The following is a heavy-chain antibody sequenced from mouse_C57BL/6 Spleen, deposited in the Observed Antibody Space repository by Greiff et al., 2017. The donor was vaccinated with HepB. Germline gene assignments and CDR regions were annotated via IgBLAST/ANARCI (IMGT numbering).Heavy chain of an antibody. J-gene: IGHJ1*03. Sequence: VRLQQSGSELRSPGSSVKLSCKDFDSEVFPIAYMSWVRQKPGHGFEWIGGILPSIGRTIYGEKFEDKATLDADTLSNTAYLELNSLTSEDSAIYYCARKAYYGSSYDWYFDVWGTGTTVTVSS. D-gene: IGHD1-1*01. CDR1: DSEVFPIAY. V-gene: IGHV15-2*01. CDR2: ILPSIGRT. CDR3: ARKAYYGSSYDWYFDV.